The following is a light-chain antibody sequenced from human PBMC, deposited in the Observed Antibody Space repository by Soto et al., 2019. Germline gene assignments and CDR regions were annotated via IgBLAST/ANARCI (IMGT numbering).Light chain of an antibody. CDR3: QSYDSSLSGYV. V-gene: IGLV1-40*01. Sequence: QLVLTQPPSVSGAPGQRVTISCTGSSSNIGAGYDVHWYQQLPGTAPKLLIYDNNNRPSGVPDRFSGSKSGTSASLAITGLQAEDEADYYCQSYDSSLSGYVFRTGTKVTVL. CDR2: DNN. J-gene: IGLJ1*01. CDR1: SSNIGAGYD.